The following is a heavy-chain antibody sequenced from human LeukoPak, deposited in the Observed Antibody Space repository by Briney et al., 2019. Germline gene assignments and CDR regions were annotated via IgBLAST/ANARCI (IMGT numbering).Heavy chain of an antibody. V-gene: IGHV1-8*01. CDR2: INPNSGNT. D-gene: IGHD6-19*01. J-gene: IGHJ3*02. CDR3: ARGQYSSGWDDNAFDI. Sequence: ASVKVSCKASGYTFTSYDINGVRPATGQGLEWMGWINPNSGNTGYAHKFQGRVTMTRNTSISTAYMELSSLRSEDTAVYYCARGQYSSGWDDNAFDIWGQGTMVTVSS. CDR1: GYTFTSYD.